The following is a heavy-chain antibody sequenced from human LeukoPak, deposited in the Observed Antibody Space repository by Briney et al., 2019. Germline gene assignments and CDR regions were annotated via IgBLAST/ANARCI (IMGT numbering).Heavy chain of an antibody. CDR1: GGTSSSYA. V-gene: IGHV1-69*01. Sequence: ASVKVSCKASGGTSSSYAISWVRQAPGQGLEWMGGIIPVFGTANYAQKFQGRVTITADESTSTAYMELSSLRSEDTAVYYCARGIAAAGPYYYGMDVWGQGTTVTVSS. J-gene: IGHJ6*02. CDR2: IIPVFGTA. CDR3: ARGIAAAGPYYYGMDV. D-gene: IGHD6-13*01.